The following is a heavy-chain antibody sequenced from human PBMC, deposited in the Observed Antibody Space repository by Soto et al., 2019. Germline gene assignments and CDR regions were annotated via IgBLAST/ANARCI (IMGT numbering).Heavy chain of an antibody. V-gene: IGHV3-43D*03. CDR1: GFTFDDYA. CDR2: ISWDGGST. Sequence: GGSLRLSCAASGFTFDDYAMHWVRQAPGKGLEWVSLISWDGGSTYYADSVKGRFTISRDNSKNSLYLQMNSLRAEDTALYYCAKAAVSSSWYYFDYWGQGTLVTVSS. CDR3: AKAAVSSSWYYFDY. J-gene: IGHJ4*02. D-gene: IGHD6-13*01.